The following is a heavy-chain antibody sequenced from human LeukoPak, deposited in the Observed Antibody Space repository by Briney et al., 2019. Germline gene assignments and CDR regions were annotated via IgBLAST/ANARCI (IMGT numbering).Heavy chain of an antibody. CDR2: IYYSGST. J-gene: IGHJ4*02. CDR1: GGSISSYY. D-gene: IGHD6-6*01. V-gene: IGHV4-59*01. Sequence: SETLSLTCTVSGGSISSYYWGWLRQPPGKGLEWIGYIYYSGSTNYNPSLKSRVTISVDTSKNQFSLKLSSVTAADTAVYYCARDGSGGSSAALDYWGQGTLVTVSS. CDR3: ARDGSGGSSAALDY.